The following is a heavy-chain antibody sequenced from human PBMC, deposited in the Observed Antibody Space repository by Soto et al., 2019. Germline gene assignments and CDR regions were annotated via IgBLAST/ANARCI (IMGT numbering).Heavy chain of an antibody. D-gene: IGHD4-17*01. CDR2: IYYSGST. V-gene: IGHV4-39*01. CDR1: GGSISSSSYY. J-gene: IGHJ4*02. CDR3: ARHGNGDDCGDFVGYFDD. Sequence: SETLSLTCTVSGGSISSSSYYWGWIRQPPGKGLEWIGSIYYSGSTYYNPSLKSRVTISVDTSKNQFSLKLSSVTAADTAVYYCARHGNGDDCGDFVGYFDDCGEGTLVTVCS.